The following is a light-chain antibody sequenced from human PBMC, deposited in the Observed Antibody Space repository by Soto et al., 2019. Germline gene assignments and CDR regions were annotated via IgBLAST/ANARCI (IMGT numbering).Light chain of an antibody. CDR2: GPS. Sequence: EIVMMQSPATLSVSPGERATLSCRASQSVSGDLAWYQQKPGQAPRLLIYGPSTRATGIPARFSGSGSGTEFTLTISGLQSEDFALYFCQQYKSWPITFGQGTLLEIK. CDR1: QSVSGD. CDR3: QQYKSWPIT. J-gene: IGKJ5*01. V-gene: IGKV3-15*01.